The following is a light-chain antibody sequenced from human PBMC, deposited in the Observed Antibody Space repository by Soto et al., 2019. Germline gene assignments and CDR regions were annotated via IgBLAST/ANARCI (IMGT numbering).Light chain of an antibody. J-gene: IGKJ4*01. CDR3: QHCGNWLT. CDR1: QSVSSY. CDR2: DAS. Sequence: EIVLTQSPATLSLSPGERATLSCRASQSVSSYLAWYQQKPGQAPRLLIYDASNRATGIPARFSGSGSGTDFTLTISSLEPEDFAVYYCQHCGNWLTFGGGTKVDIK. V-gene: IGKV3-11*01.